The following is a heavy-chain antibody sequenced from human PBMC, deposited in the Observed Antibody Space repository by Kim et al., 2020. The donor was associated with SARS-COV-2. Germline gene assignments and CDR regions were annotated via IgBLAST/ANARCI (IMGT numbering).Heavy chain of an antibody. Sequence: GGSLRLSCAASRFAFSSYAMSWVRQAPGKGLEWVSGIRGSGSSTYYADSAKGRFTISRDNSRNTVFLQMNSLRAEDTSVYYCAKGSQNVLATIDYCGQGT. CDR2: IRGSGSST. CDR3: AKGSQNVLATIDY. J-gene: IGHJ4*02. D-gene: IGHD3-16*01. V-gene: IGHV3-23*01. CDR1: RFAFSSYA.